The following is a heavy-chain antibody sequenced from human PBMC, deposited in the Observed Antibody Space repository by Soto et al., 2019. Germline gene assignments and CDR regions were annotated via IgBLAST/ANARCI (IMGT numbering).Heavy chain of an antibody. J-gene: IGHJ3*01. V-gene: IGHV3-30*03. CDR3: AGMRGELGAFDF. CDR1: GFTFSNYG. D-gene: IGHD1-26*01. Sequence: GGSLRLSCAASGFTFSNYGMHWVRQAPGKGLEWVAVISYDGSNKYYADSVKGRFTISRDNSKNTLYLQMNSLRAEDTAVYYCAGMRGELGAFDFWGQGTMVTVSS. CDR2: ISYDGSNK.